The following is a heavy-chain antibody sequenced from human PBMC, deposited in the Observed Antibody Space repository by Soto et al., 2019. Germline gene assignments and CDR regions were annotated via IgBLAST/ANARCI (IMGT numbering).Heavy chain of an antibody. D-gene: IGHD6-13*01. J-gene: IGHJ5*02. CDR1: GFTFDDYT. V-gene: IGHV3-43*01. Sequence: GGSLRLSCAASGFTFDDYTMHCARQSPGKGLEWVSLISWDGGSTYYADSVKGRFTISRDNSKNYLYLQMNSLRTEDTPLYYCAKEGSSSWYPGGGWFDPWGQGTLVTVSS. CDR2: ISWDGGST. CDR3: AKEGSSSWYPGGGWFDP.